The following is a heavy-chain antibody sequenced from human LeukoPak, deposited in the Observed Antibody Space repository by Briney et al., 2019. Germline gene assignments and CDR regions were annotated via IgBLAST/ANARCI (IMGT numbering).Heavy chain of an antibody. CDR1: GYTFTGYY. CDR2: INPNSGGT. J-gene: IGHJ4*02. D-gene: IGHD6-19*01. V-gene: IGHV1-2*02. Sequence: ASVKVSCKASGYTFTGYYMHWVRQAPGQGLEWMGWINPNSGGTNYAQKFQGRVTMTRDTSISTAYMELSRLRSDDTAVYYCARVRDCSGWYAYFDYWGQGTLVTVSS. CDR3: ARVRDCSGWYAYFDY.